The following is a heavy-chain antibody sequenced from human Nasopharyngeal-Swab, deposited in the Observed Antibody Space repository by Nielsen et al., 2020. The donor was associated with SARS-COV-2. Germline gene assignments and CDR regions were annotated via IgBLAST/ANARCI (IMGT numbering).Heavy chain of an antibody. Sequence: SETLSLTCTVSGGSISSSSYYWGWIRQPPGKGLEWIGSIYYSGSTYYNPSLKSRVTISVDTSKNQFTLKLSSVTAPDTAVYYCASRYYGYYWGQGTLVTVSS. CDR1: GGSISSSSYY. CDR3: ASRYYGYY. CDR2: IYYSGST. V-gene: IGHV4-39*01. D-gene: IGHD3-10*01. J-gene: IGHJ4*02.